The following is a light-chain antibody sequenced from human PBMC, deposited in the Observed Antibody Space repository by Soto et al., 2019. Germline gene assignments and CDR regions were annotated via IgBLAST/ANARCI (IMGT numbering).Light chain of an antibody. CDR2: AAS. Sequence: DIQMTQSPSSLSASVGDRVTITCRASQTISSSLNWYQQKQGKAPDLLIYAASNLQSGVPSRFSGSWSGSDFHLTISSLQPEDFATYYCPQSYSSPQMYTLGQGTRLEIK. V-gene: IGKV1-39*01. CDR3: PQSYSSPQMYT. J-gene: IGKJ2*01. CDR1: QTISSS.